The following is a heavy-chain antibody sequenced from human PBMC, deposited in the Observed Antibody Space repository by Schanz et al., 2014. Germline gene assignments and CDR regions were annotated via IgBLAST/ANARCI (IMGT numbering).Heavy chain of an antibody. CDR1: RYTFNTYG. CDR3: ARAFGGYDPAGALDY. Sequence: QGQLVQSGPEVKEPGASVKVSCEASRYTFNTYGLNWVRQAPGQGLEWMGWMNPDSGNTGYAQKFQGRVTMTRNTSISTAYMELSSLRSEDTAVYYCARAFGGYDPAGALDYWGQGTLVTVSS. V-gene: IGHV1-8*02. J-gene: IGHJ4*02. CDR2: MNPDSGNT. D-gene: IGHD5-12*01.